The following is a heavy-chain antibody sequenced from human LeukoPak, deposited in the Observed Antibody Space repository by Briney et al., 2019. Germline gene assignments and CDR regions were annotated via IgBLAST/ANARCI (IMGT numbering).Heavy chain of an antibody. CDR3: ARQGIAAAGGFDP. CDR1: GGSISSGGYY. D-gene: IGHD6-13*01. J-gene: IGHJ5*02. CDR2: IYYSGST. Sequence: PSETLSLTCTVSGGSISSGGYYWSWIRQRPGKGLEWIGYIYYSGSTYYNPSLKSRVTISVDTSKNQFSLKLSSVTAADTAVYYCARQGIAAAGGFDPWGQGTLVTVSS. V-gene: IGHV4-31*03.